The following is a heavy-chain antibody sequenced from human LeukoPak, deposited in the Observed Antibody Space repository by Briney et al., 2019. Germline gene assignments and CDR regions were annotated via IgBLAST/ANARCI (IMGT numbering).Heavy chain of an antibody. J-gene: IGHJ4*02. Sequence: GGSLRLSRAASGFTFSSYSMNWVRQAPGKGLEWVSSISSSSSYIYYADSVKGRFTISRDNAKNSLYLQMNSLRAEDTAVYYCARDQSYDSSGLLDYWGQGTLVTVSS. V-gene: IGHV3-21*01. CDR3: ARDQSYDSSGLLDY. CDR1: GFTFSSYS. CDR2: ISSSSSYI. D-gene: IGHD3-22*01.